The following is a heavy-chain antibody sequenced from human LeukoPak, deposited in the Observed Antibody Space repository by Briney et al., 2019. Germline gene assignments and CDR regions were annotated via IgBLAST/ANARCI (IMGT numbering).Heavy chain of an antibody. CDR1: GFTFTDYY. D-gene: IGHD6-13*01. CDR3: ARGVIAAGGNDFDY. Sequence: GGSLRLSCAASGFTFTDYYMTWIRQAPGKGLEWLSYISSSGATIYYADSVKGRFTISRDNARNSLYLQMNTLRAEDTAVYYCARGVIAAGGNDFDYWGQGTLVTVSS. CDR2: ISSSGATI. J-gene: IGHJ4*02. V-gene: IGHV3-11*01.